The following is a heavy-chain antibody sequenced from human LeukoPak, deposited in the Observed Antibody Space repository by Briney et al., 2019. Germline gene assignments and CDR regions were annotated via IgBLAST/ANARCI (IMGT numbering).Heavy chain of an antibody. CDR1: GFTVSNNY. CDR3: AASLGYSSDSYYYGMDV. CDR2: IYFAGSA. J-gene: IGHJ6*02. Sequence: GGSLRLSCAASGFTVSNNYMTWVRQAPGKGLEWVSVIYFAGSAYYADSVKGRFTISRDDSKNTVYLQMDILSADDTAVYYCAASLGYSSDSYYYGMDVWGQGTTVIVSS. V-gene: IGHV3-66*01. D-gene: IGHD5-12*01.